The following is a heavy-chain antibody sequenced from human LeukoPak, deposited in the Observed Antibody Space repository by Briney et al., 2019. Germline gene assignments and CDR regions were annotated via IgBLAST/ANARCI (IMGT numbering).Heavy chain of an antibody. V-gene: IGHV4-59*08. D-gene: IGHD4-23*01. CDR1: GGSISSYY. CDR3: ARKLPFDSLYAFDI. CDR2: IYYSGST. J-gene: IGHJ3*02. Sequence: SETLSLTCTVSGGSISSYYWSWIRQPPGKGLEWIGYIYYSGSTNYNPSLKSRVTISVDTSKNQFSLKLSSVTAADTAVYYCARKLPFDSLYAFDIWGQGTMVTVSS.